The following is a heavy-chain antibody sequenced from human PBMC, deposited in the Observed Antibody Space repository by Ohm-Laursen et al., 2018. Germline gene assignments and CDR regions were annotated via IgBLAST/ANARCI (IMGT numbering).Heavy chain of an antibody. J-gene: IGHJ4*02. D-gene: IGHD5-12*01. CDR1: GYTFTSYD. V-gene: IGHV1-2*02. Sequence: SSVMVSCKASGYTFTSYDINWVRQATGQGLEWMGWINPNSGGTNYAQKFQGRVTMTRDTSISTAYMELSRLRSDDTAVYYCATRTGGYDDWGQGTLVTVSS. CDR2: INPNSGGT. CDR3: ATRTGGYDD.